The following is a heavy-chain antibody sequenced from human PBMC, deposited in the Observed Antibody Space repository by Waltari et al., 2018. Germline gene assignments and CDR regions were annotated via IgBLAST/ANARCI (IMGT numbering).Heavy chain of an antibody. CDR3: AITYGDYEYNWFDP. CDR1: GGSISSSSYY. CDR2: IYYSGST. D-gene: IGHD4-17*01. J-gene: IGHJ5*02. Sequence: QLQLQESGPGLVKPSETLSLTCTVSGGSISSSSYYWGWIRQPPGKGLEWIGSIYYSGSTYYNPSLKSRVTISVDTSKNQFSLKLSSVTAADTAVYYCAITYGDYEYNWFDPWGQGTLVTVSS. V-gene: IGHV4-39*01.